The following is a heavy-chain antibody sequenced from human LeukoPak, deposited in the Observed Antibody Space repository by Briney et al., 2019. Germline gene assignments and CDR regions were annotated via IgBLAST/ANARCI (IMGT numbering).Heavy chain of an antibody. CDR2: ISQDGSEK. D-gene: IGHD1-1*01. CDR1: GFTFRSYS. Sequence: GGSLRLSCAASGFTFRSYSMHWVRQAPGRGLEAVAVISQDGSEKYYAGSVRGRFTISRDNSENTLYLQMNSLRAEDTALYYCSRDGEFGYNDIDFWGQGTLVTVSS. J-gene: IGHJ4*02. V-gene: IGHV3-30-3*01. CDR3: SRDGEFGYNDIDF.